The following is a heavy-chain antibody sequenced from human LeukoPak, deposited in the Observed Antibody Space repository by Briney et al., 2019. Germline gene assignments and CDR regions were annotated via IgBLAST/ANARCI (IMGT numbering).Heavy chain of an antibody. J-gene: IGHJ5*02. CDR2: IHYSGST. D-gene: IGHD6-6*01. V-gene: IGHV4-59*01. CDR3: ARVLGPIAMFDH. Sequence: SETLSLTCTVSGGSISSYYWSWIRQPPGKGLEWIGYIHYSGSTNYNPSLKSRLSISVETSKNQFSLKLRSVTAADPAVYYCARVLGPIAMFDHWGQGTLVTVSS. CDR1: GGSISSYY.